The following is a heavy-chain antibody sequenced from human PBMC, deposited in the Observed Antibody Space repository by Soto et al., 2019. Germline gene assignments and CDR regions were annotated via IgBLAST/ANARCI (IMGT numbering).Heavy chain of an antibody. V-gene: IGHV4-39*01. CDR2: IYYSGST. CDR1: GGSISSSSYY. CDR3: ASQIYSSGWFYYFDY. Sequence: SETLSLTCTVSGGSISSSSYYWGWIRQPPGKGLEWIGSIYYSGSTYYNPSLKSRVTISVDTSKNQFSLKLSSETAADTAVYYCASQIYSSGWFYYFDYWGQGTLVTVSS. D-gene: IGHD6-19*01. J-gene: IGHJ4*02.